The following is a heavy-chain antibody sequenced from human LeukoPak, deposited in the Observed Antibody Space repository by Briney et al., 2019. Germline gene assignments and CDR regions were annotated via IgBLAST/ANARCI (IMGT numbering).Heavy chain of an antibody. CDR2: IYYSGST. V-gene: IGHV4-39*01. CDR3: ARHGGCSGGSCYPLFDY. D-gene: IGHD2-15*01. Sequence: SETLSLTCTVSGGSISSSSYYWGWIRQPPGKGLEWIGSIYYSGSTYYNPSLKSRVTISVDTSKNQFSLKLSSVTAADTAVYYCARHGGCSGGSCYPLFDYWGQGTLDTVSS. J-gene: IGHJ4*02. CDR1: GGSISSSSYY.